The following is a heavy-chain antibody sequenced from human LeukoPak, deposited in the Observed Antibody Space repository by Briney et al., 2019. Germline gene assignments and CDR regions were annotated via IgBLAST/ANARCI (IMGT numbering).Heavy chain of an antibody. CDR3: AKDRTTVVTGTALDY. V-gene: IGHV3-9*01. Sequence: PGGSLRLSCAASGFTFDDYAMHWVRQAPGKGLEWVSGISWNSGSIGYADSVKGRFTISRDNAKNSLYLQMNSLRAEDTALYYCAKDRTTVVTGTALDYWGQGTLVTVSS. J-gene: IGHJ4*02. CDR2: ISWNSGSI. D-gene: IGHD4-23*01. CDR1: GFTFDDYA.